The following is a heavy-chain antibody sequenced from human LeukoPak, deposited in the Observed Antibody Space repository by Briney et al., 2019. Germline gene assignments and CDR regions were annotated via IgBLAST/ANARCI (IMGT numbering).Heavy chain of an antibody. Sequence: ASVKVSCKASGYTFTNYYLTWVRQAPGQGLEWMGWISPERGDTEYAQQFRGRVTMTRDTSISTAYMELRRLRGDDTAVYYCARAAGSNYYYFGMDVWGQGTTVSVSS. V-gene: IGHV1-2*02. CDR3: ARAAGSNYYYFGMDV. J-gene: IGHJ6*02. CDR2: ISPERGDT. CDR1: GYTFTNYY. D-gene: IGHD6-13*01.